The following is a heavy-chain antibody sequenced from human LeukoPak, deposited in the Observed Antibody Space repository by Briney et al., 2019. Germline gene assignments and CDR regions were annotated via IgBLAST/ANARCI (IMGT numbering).Heavy chain of an antibody. CDR2: IWYDGSNK. J-gene: IGHJ3*02. CDR3: AKERHRYCSGGSCDAFDI. Sequence: GGSLRLSCAASGFTFNSYGMRWVRQAPGKGLEWVAVIWYDGSNKYYADSVKGRFTISRDNSKNTLYLQMNSLRDEDTAVYYGAKERHRYCSGGSCDAFDIWGQGTMVTVSS. V-gene: IGHV3-33*06. D-gene: IGHD2-15*01. CDR1: GFTFNSYG.